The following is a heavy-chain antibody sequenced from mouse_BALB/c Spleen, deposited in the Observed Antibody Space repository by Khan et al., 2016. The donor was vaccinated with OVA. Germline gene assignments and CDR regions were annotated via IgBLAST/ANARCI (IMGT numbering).Heavy chain of an antibody. CDR1: GYSITSGYA. CDR3: ARNKYYGYYFDY. CDR2: ISYSGFT. J-gene: IGHJ2*01. Sequence: EVQLQESGPGLVKPSQSLSLTCTVTGYSITSGYAWNWIRQFPGNKLEWMGYISYSGFTNYNPSLKRRISITRDTSNNQFFLQLRSVTTEDTATYYCARNKYYGYYFDYWGQGATLTVSS. V-gene: IGHV3-2*02. D-gene: IGHD1-1*01.